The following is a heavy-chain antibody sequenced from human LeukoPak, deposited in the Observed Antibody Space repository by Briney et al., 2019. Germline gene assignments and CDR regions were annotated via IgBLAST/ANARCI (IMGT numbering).Heavy chain of an antibody. D-gene: IGHD6-13*01. V-gene: IGHV4-61*02. CDR2: IYTSGST. Sequence: PSETLSLTCTVSGGSIISVSYYWSWIRQPAGKGLEWIGRIYTSGSTNYNPSLKSRVTISVDTSRNQFSLKLYSVTAEDTAVYYCARHAGADGSNWSYFDYWGQGTLVTVSS. CDR3: ARHAGADGSNWSYFDY. CDR1: GGSIISVSYY. J-gene: IGHJ4*02.